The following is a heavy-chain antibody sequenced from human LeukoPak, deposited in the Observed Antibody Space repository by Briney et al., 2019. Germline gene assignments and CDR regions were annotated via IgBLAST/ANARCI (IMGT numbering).Heavy chain of an antibody. CDR1: GYTFTSYD. Sequence: ASVKVSCKASGYTFTSYDINWVRQATGQGLEWMGGFDPEDGETIYAQKFQGRVTMTEDTSTDTAYMELSSLRSEDTAVYYCATSVVAVAGIAFDYWGQGTLVTVSS. J-gene: IGHJ4*02. V-gene: IGHV1-24*01. CDR2: FDPEDGET. D-gene: IGHD6-19*01. CDR3: ATSVVAVAGIAFDY.